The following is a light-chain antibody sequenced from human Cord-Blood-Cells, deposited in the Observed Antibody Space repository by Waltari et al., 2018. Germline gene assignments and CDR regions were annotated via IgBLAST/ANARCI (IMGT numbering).Light chain of an antibody. CDR3: QQYGSSPEWT. Sequence: EIVLTQSPGTMSLSPGERATLSCRASQSVSSSYLAWYQQKPGQAPRLLIYGASSRATGIPDRFSGSWSGTDFTLTISRREPEDFAVYYCQQYGSSPEWTFGQGTKVEIK. CDR1: QSVSSSY. CDR2: GAS. V-gene: IGKV3-20*01. J-gene: IGKJ1*01.